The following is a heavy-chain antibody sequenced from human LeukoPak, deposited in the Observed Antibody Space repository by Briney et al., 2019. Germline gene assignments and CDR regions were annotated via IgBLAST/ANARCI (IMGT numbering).Heavy chain of an antibody. V-gene: IGHV4-59*11. J-gene: IGHJ6*03. CDR3: ARDQITSSGYYMDV. CDR2: IHYSGII. D-gene: IGHD1-14*01. Sequence: SETLSLTCTDSGGSISSHYWSWIRQSPTKGLEWIGYIHYSGIINYNPSLKSRVTMSVDTSKNKFSLRLSSVTAADTAVYYCARDQITSSGYYMDVWGKGTTVTVSS. CDR1: GGSISSHY.